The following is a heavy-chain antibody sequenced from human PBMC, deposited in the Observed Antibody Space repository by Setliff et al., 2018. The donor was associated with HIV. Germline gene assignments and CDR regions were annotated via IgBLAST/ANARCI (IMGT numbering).Heavy chain of an antibody. V-gene: IGHV1-8*01. D-gene: IGHD3-9*01. CDR2: MNPYTGNT. J-gene: IGHJ3*02. Sequence: ASVKVSCKASGYTFTSYEINWVRQATGQGLEWMGWMNPYTGNTGYAQKFQGRIAMTRNTSISTAYMEVGSLRSEDTAVYYCARGSDDWYVNAFDIWGQGTVVTVS. CDR1: GYTFTSYE. CDR3: ARGSDDWYVNAFDI.